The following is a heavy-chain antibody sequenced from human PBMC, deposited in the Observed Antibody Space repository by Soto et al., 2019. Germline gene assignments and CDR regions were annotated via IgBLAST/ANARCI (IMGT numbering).Heavy chain of an antibody. V-gene: IGHV4-39*01. CDR3: ARQNGSFRSWFDS. CDR2: IYYSGTT. Sequence: SETLSLTCTFSGGSISSRSYYLGWIRQPPGKGLEWIGGIYYSGTTFYSPSLKSRVIISVDTSKNQFSLKLTSVTAADTAMYYCARQNGSFRSWFDSWGQGTLVTVSS. J-gene: IGHJ5*01. CDR1: GGSISSRSYY. D-gene: IGHD3-10*01.